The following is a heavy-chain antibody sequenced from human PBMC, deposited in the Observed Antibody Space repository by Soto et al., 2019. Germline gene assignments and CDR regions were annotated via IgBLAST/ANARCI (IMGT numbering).Heavy chain of an antibody. CDR2: IVVGSGNT. CDR3: AAEPYSGSRPSFY. Sequence: SVKVSCKASGFTFTSSAVQWVRQARGQRLEWIGWIVVGSGNTNYAQKFQERVTITRDMSTSTAYMELSSLRSEDTAVYYCAAEPYSGSRPSFYWGQGTLVTVSS. D-gene: IGHD5-12*01. CDR1: GFTFTSSA. J-gene: IGHJ4*02. V-gene: IGHV1-58*01.